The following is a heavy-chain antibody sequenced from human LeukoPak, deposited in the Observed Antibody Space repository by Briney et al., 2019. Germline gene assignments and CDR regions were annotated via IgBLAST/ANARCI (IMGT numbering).Heavy chain of an antibody. Sequence: EASVKVSCKASGGTFSSYAISWVRQAPRQGLEWMGGIIPIFGTTNYAQTFQGRVTITADESTSTAYMELSSLRSEDTAVYYCARAGYSNSSRDNYYYYYGMDVWSQGTTVTVSS. CDR3: ARAGYSNSSRDNYYYYYGMDV. J-gene: IGHJ6*02. D-gene: IGHD6-13*01. CDR2: IIPIFGTT. CDR1: GGTFSSYA. V-gene: IGHV1-69*13.